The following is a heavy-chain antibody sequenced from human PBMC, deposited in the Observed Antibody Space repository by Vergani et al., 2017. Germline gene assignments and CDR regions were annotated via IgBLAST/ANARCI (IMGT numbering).Heavy chain of an antibody. V-gene: IGHV4-38-2*02. D-gene: IGHD3-10*01. CDR3: GVIMVRSPRPDNWFDS. J-gene: IGHJ5*01. CDR1: GYSISRGFY. Sequence: QIQLQESGPGLVKPSETLSLTCSVSGYSISRGFYWAWIRQTPEKGLEWIGGMFHTGEASNSPSLQSRVAFSMDTSKNQFSLQLTSVTAADTAVYFCGVIMVRSPRPDNWFDSWGRGTLVTV. CDR2: MFHTGEA.